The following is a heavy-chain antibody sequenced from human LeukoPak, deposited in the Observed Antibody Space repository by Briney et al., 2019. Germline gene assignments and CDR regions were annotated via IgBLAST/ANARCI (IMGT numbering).Heavy chain of an antibody. CDR2: ISGSGGST. J-gene: IGHJ4*02. D-gene: IGHD3-16*02. V-gene: IGHV3-23*01. CDR1: GITFSSYA. Sequence: GGSLRLSCAASGITFSSYAMSWVRQAPGKGLEWVSGISGSGGSTHNADSVEGRFTISRDNSKNTLYLQMNSLRAEDTAIYYCAKGGHYDYVWGSYRLDYWGQGTLVTVSS. CDR3: AKGGHYDYVWGSYRLDY.